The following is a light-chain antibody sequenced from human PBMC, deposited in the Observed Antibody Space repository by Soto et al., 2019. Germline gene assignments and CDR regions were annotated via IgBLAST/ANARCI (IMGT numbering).Light chain of an antibody. V-gene: IGLV2-23*01. CDR2: EGT. Sequence: QSVLTQPASVSGSPGQSITISCTGTSSDVGNYNLVSWYQQHPGKAPKLTLYEGTKRPSGVSNRFSGSKSGNTASLTISGLQAEDEADYYCCSDAGSNVVFRGGTKLTVL. CDR3: CSDAGSNVV. J-gene: IGLJ2*01. CDR1: SSDVGNYNL.